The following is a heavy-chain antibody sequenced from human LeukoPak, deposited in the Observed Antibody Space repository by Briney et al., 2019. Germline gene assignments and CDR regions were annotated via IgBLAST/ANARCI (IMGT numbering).Heavy chain of an antibody. CDR1: GFTFDDYG. Sequence: GGSLRLSCAASGFTFDDYGMSWVRQAPGKGLEWVSGINWNGGSTGYADSVKGRFTISRDNAKNSLYLQMNSLRAEDTALYYCASEGFYYGSGTDYYGMDVWGQGTTVTVSS. CDR3: ASEGFYYGSGTDYYGMDV. CDR2: INWNGGST. D-gene: IGHD3-10*01. J-gene: IGHJ6*02. V-gene: IGHV3-20*04.